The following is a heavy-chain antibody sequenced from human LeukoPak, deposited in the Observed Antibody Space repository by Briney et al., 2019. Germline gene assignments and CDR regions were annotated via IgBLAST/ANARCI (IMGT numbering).Heavy chain of an antibody. CDR3: ARWASGYSYGSDY. J-gene: IGHJ4*02. D-gene: IGHD5-18*01. Sequence: GGSLRLSCAASGFTFSDYYMSWDRQAPGKGLEWVAYISSSGSTIYYADSVKGRFTISRGNAKNSLYLQMNSLRAEDTAVYYCARWASGYSYGSDYWGQGTLVTVSS. CDR1: GFTFSDYY. CDR2: ISSSGSTI. V-gene: IGHV3-11*04.